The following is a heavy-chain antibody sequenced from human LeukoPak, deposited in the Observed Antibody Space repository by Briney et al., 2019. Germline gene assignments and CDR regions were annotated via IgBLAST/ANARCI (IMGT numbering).Heavy chain of an antibody. Sequence: GGSLRLSCAASGFTFSSYEMNWVRQAPGKGLEWVSYISSSGSTIYYADSVKGRLTISRDNAKNSLYLQMNSLRAEDTAVYYCARDLSGSPNRHFDYWGQGTLVTVSS. D-gene: IGHD1-26*01. CDR1: GFTFSSYE. J-gene: IGHJ4*02. V-gene: IGHV3-48*03. CDR2: ISSSGSTI. CDR3: ARDLSGSPNRHFDY.